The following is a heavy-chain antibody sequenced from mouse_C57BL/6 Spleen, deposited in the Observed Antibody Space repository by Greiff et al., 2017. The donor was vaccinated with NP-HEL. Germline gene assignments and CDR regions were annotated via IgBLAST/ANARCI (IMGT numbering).Heavy chain of an antibody. V-gene: IGHV1-85*01. CDR1: GYTFTSYD. J-gene: IGHJ1*03. Sequence: VQLQESGPELVKPGASVKLSCKASGYTFTSYDINWVKQRPGQGLEWIGWIYPRDGSTKYNEKFKGKATLTVDTSSSTASMELHSLTSEDSAVYVCARSEPITTVYFDVWGTGTTVTVSS. CDR3: ARSEPITTVYFDV. CDR2: IYPRDGST. D-gene: IGHD1-1*01.